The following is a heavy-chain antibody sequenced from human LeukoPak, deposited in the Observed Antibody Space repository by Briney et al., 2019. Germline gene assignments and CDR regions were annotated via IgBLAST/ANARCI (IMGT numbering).Heavy chain of an antibody. V-gene: IGHV1-69*06. CDR2: IIPIFGTA. CDR3: ATDYNKEWLAGEPVDY. D-gene: IGHD6-19*01. CDR1: GGTFSSYA. Sequence: EASVKVSCKASGGTFSSYAISWVRQAPGQGLEWMGGIIPIFGTANYAQKFQGRVTISADTSTDTAYMEVSSLRSEDTAVYYCATDYNKEWLAGEPVDYWGQGTLVTVSS. J-gene: IGHJ4*02.